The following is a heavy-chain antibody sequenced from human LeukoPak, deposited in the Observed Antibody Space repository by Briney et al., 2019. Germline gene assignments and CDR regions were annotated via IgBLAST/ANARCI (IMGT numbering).Heavy chain of an antibody. CDR1: GGTLSSYA. CDR3: ARGGPVYADYNWFDP. V-gene: IGHV1-69*05. D-gene: IGHD2-8*01. Sequence: ASVKVSCKASGGTLSSYAISWVRQAPGQGLEWMGGIIPIFGTANYAQKFQGRVTITTDESTSTAYMELSSLRSEDTAVYYCARGGPVYADYNWFDPWGQGTLVTVSS. J-gene: IGHJ5*02. CDR2: IIPIFGTA.